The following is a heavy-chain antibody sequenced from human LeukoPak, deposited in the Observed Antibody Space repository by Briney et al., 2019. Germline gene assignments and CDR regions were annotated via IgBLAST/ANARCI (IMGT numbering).Heavy chain of an antibody. D-gene: IGHD1-26*01. CDR1: GYSFTSFG. Sequence: ASVKVSCKASGYSFTSFGISWVRQAPGQGLEWMGRIIPILGIANYAQKFQGRVTITADKSTSTAYMELSSLRSEDTAVYYCASPRKDSGSYYYYGMDVWGQGTTVTVSS. CDR2: IIPILGIA. CDR3: ASPRKDSGSYYYYGMDV. V-gene: IGHV1-69*04. J-gene: IGHJ6*02.